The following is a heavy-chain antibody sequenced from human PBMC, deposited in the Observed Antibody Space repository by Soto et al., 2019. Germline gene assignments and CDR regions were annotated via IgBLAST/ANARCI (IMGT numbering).Heavy chain of an antibody. J-gene: IGHJ6*03. D-gene: IGHD6-13*01. Sequence: EVQLVESGGGLVQPGGSLRLSCAASGFTFSSYDMHWVRQATGKGLEWVSAIGTAGDTYYPGSVKGRFTISRENAKNSFNLQTTSMRAGDTTVYYWEGGAPSTAALFQNYYYTAVWGKGTTVTVPS. V-gene: IGHV3-13*01. CDR3: EGGAPSTAALFQNYYYTAV. CDR2: IGTAGDT. CDR1: GFTFSSYD.